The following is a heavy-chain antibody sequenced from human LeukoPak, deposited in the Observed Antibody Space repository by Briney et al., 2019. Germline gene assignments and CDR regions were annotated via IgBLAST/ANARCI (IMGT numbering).Heavy chain of an antibody. Sequence: MASETLSLTCAVYGGSFSGYYWSWIRQPPGKGLEWIGYIYYSGSTNYNPSLKSRVTISVDTSKNQFSLKLSSVTAADTAVYYCARAGGSGWYIYFQHWGQGTLVTVSS. D-gene: IGHD6-19*01. CDR3: ARAGGSGWYIYFQH. J-gene: IGHJ1*01. CDR1: GGSFSGYY. CDR2: IYYSGST. V-gene: IGHV4-59*01.